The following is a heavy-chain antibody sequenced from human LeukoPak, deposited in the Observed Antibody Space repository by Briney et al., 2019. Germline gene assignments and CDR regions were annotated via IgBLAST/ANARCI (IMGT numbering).Heavy chain of an antibody. Sequence: SETLSLTRAVSGGSFSGHYWNWLRQPPGKGLEWIGEINHGGSTNYNPSLKSRVTISVDTTQNQFSLRLSSVTAADTAVYYCARGRYVTTRGGAAAGFLYYRGQGTLVTVST. V-gene: IGHV4-34*01. CDR3: ARGRYVTTRGGAAAGFLYY. D-gene: IGHD6-13*01. CDR1: GGSFSGHY. J-gene: IGHJ4*02. CDR2: INHGGST.